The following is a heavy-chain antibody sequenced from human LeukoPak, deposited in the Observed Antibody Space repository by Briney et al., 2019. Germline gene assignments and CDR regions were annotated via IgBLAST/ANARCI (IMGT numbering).Heavy chain of an antibody. J-gene: IGHJ4*02. D-gene: IGHD3-22*01. Sequence: SETLSLTCAVYGVSFSGYYWSWIRQTPGKGLEWIGEINDSGSTNCNPSLKSQATLSVDTAKTQFSLTMHSVTAADKAVYYCARRLVDSSARQVGDDWGQGTLVTVSS. CDR1: GVSFSGYY. CDR2: INDSGST. V-gene: IGHV4-34*01. CDR3: ARRLVDSSARQVGDD.